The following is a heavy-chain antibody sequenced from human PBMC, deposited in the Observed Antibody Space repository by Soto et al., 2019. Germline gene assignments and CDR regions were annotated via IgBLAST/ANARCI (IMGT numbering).Heavy chain of an antibody. CDR3: ARDRPSEYTYGSSGWSDP. D-gene: IGHD5-18*01. CDR1: GGSISSYYW. J-gene: IGHJ5*02. CDR2: VYHSGST. Sequence: PSETLSLTCAVSGGSISSYYWWSWFRQPPGRGLEWIGEVYHSGSTNYNPSLKSRVTISVDRSKNQFSLELTSVTAADTAVYFCARDRPSEYTYGSSGWSDPWGQGTLVTVSS. V-gene: IGHV4-4*02.